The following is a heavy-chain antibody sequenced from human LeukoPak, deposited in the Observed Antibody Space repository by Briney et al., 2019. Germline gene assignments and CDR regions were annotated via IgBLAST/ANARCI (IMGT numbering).Heavy chain of an antibody. D-gene: IGHD3-9*01. J-gene: IGHJ4*02. CDR2: IWYDGSNK. Sequence: PGRSLRLSCAASGFTFSSYGMHWVRQAPGKGLEWVAVIWYDGSNKYYADSVKGRFTISRDNSKNTRYLQMNSLRAEDTAVYYCARDNLEYYDILTGYLDYWGQGTLVTVSS. CDR1: GFTFSSYG. V-gene: IGHV3-33*01. CDR3: ARDNLEYYDILTGYLDY.